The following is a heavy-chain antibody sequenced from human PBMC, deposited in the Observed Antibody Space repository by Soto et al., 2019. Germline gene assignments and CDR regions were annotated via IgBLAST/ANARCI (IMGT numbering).Heavy chain of an antibody. CDR1: GFTFSSYS. D-gene: IGHD5-18*01. V-gene: IGHV3-21*01. J-gene: IGHJ6*02. CDR3: ARDRGYSYGSPYGMGV. Sequence: PGGSLRLCCAASGFTFSSYSMNWVRQAPGKGLEWVSSISSSSSYIYYADSVKGRFTISRDNAKNSLYLQMNSLRAEDTAVYYCARDRGYSYGSPYGMGVWGQGTTVTVSS. CDR2: ISSSSSYI.